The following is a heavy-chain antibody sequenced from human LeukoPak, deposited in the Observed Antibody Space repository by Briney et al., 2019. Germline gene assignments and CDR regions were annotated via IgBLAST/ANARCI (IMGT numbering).Heavy chain of an antibody. CDR3: ARTYYYDSSGYTLSEIEDAFDI. J-gene: IGHJ3*02. CDR1: GYTFSSYD. CDR2: INPNSGGT. Sequence: GASAKVSCKASGYTFSSYDINWVRQAPGQGLEWMGWINPNSGGTNYAQKFQGRVTMTRDTSISTAYMELSRLRSDDTAVYYCARTYYYDSSGYTLSEIEDAFDIWGQGTMVTVSS. D-gene: IGHD3-22*01. V-gene: IGHV1-2*02.